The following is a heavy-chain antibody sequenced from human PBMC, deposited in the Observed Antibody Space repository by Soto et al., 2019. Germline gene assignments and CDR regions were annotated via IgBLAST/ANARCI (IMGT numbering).Heavy chain of an antibody. J-gene: IGHJ4*02. Sequence: QLQLQESGPGLVKPSETLSLTCTVSGDSVTISDYYWGWIRQPPGKGLEWIGSIHYSGSTYYNPSLKSRVTISGDTSKKQFSLKLTSVTAADAAVYYCAAHDSGVYYAEYWGQGTLVTVSA. D-gene: IGHD3-22*01. V-gene: IGHV4-39*01. CDR2: IHYSGST. CDR3: AAHDSGVYYAEY. CDR1: GDSVTISDYY.